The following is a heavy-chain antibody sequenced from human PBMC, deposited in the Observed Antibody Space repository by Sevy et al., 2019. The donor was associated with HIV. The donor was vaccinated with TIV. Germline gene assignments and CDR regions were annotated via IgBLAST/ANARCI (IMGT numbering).Heavy chain of an antibody. CDR1: GFTFSDYY. V-gene: IGHV3-11*06. CDR2: ISSSSSYT. Sequence: GGSLRLSCAASGFTFSDYYMSWIRQAPGKGLEWVSYISSSSSYTNYADSVKGRFTISRDNAKNSLYLQMNSLRAEDTAVYYCARVLTVTTDPFDYWGQGTLVTVSS. CDR3: ARVLTVTTDPFDY. D-gene: IGHD4-17*01. J-gene: IGHJ4*02.